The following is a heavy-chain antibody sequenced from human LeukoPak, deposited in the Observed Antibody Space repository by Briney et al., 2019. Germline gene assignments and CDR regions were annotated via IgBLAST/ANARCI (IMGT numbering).Heavy chain of an antibody. V-gene: IGHV3-21*01. CDR1: GFTFSSYS. D-gene: IGHD6-19*01. CDR2: ISSSSSYI. CDR3: ARDYSSGWYTENYFDY. Sequence: PGGSLRLSCAASGFTFSSYSMNWVRQAPGKGLEWVSSISSSSSYIYYADSVKGRFTISRDNAKNSLYLQMNSLRAEDTAVYYRARDYSSGWYTENYFDYWGQGTLVTVSS. J-gene: IGHJ4*02.